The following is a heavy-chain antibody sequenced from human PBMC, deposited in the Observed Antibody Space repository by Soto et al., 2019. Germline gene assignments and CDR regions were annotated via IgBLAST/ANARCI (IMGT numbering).Heavy chain of an antibody. CDR3: VKDGGYCSSTTCYSPRHHYFDS. CDR2: IKFDGSET. V-gene: IGHV3-7*03. CDR1: GFTFSDYW. J-gene: IGHJ4*02. D-gene: IGHD2-2*01. Sequence: GRSLGLACAASGFTFSDYWMSWVRQALGKGPEWVANIKFDGSETQYVDSVKGRFSISRDNSRNSLFLQMNSLRAGDTAVYYCVKDGGYCSSTTCYSPRHHYFDSWGQGTLVTVS.